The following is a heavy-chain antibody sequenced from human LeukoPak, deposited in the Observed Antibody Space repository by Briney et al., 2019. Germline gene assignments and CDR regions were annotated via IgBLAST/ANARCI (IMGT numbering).Heavy chain of an antibody. CDR1: GGSITSYY. D-gene: IGHD6-6*01. Sequence: SETLSLTCTVSGGSITSYYWSWIRQSAGKGLEWIGRIYITGSTTYNPSLKSRVTMSLDTSKNQFSLKLSSVTAADTAIYYCARDFSSSSTVYYYYYMDVWGKGTTVTVSS. CDR3: ARDFSSSSTVYYYYYMDV. CDR2: IYITGST. J-gene: IGHJ6*03. V-gene: IGHV4-4*07.